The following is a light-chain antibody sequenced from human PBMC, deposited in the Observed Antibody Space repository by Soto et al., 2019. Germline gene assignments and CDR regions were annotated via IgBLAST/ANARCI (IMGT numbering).Light chain of an antibody. V-gene: IGKV3-11*01. J-gene: IGKJ1*01. CDR1: QSVNRY. CDR3: HQRQSWPRT. CDR2: DAS. Sequence: EIVLTQSPATLSLSPWERATVSCLASQSVNRYLVWYQQKPGQAPRLLMYDASKRATGIPARFSGSGSGTDFTLTISSLEPEDFAVYYCHQRQSWPRTFGQGTKVDI.